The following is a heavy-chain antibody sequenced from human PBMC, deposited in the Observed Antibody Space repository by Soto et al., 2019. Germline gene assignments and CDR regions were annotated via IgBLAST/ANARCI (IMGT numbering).Heavy chain of an antibody. V-gene: IGHV3-23*01. CDR3: AKSGYSSGWYYFDY. Sequence: GGSLRLSCAASGFTFSSYAMSWVRQAPGKGLEWVSAISGSGGSTYYADSVKGRSTISRDNSKNTLYLQMNSLRAEDTAVYYCAKSGYSSGWYYFDYWGQGTLVTVSS. J-gene: IGHJ4*02. CDR1: GFTFSSYA. CDR2: ISGSGGST. D-gene: IGHD6-19*01.